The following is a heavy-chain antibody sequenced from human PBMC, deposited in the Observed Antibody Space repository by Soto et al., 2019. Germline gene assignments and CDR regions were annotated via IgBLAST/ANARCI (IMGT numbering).Heavy chain of an antibody. CDR1: GGSISSSSYY. Sequence: SETLSLTCTVSGGSISSSSYYWGWIRQPPGKGLEWIGSIYYSGSTYYNPSLKSRVTISVDTSKNQFSLKLSSVTAADTAVYYCARQIGSSWYWFDPWGQGTLVTVSS. V-gene: IGHV4-39*01. D-gene: IGHD6-13*01. CDR2: IYYSGST. CDR3: ARQIGSSWYWFDP. J-gene: IGHJ5*02.